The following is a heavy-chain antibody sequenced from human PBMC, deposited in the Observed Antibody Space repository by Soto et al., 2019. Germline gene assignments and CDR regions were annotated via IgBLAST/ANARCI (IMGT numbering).Heavy chain of an antibody. Sequence: PSETLSLTCTVSGGSISSYYWIWIRQPPGKGLEWIGYIYYSGSTNYNPSLKSRVTISVDTSKNQFSLKLSSVTAADTAVYYCARDDGDYGVDYWGQGTLVTVSS. J-gene: IGHJ4*02. CDR2: IYYSGST. D-gene: IGHD4-17*01. V-gene: IGHV4-59*01. CDR3: ARDDGDYGVDY. CDR1: GGSISSYY.